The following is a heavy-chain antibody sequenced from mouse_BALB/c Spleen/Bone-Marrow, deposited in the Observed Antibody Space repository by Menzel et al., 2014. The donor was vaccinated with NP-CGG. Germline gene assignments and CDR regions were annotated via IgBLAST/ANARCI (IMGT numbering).Heavy chain of an antibody. Sequence: EVKLVESGGGLVQPGGSLRLSCATSGFTFSDYYMSWVRQPPGKALEWLGFIRNKANGYTTEYSASVKGRFTISRDNSQSILYLQMTTLRAEDSASYYCARDMGLLRFDYWGQGTTLTVSS. CDR3: ARDMGLLRFDY. J-gene: IGHJ2*01. CDR2: IRNKANGYTT. V-gene: IGHV7-3*02. D-gene: IGHD1-1*01. CDR1: GFTFSDYY.